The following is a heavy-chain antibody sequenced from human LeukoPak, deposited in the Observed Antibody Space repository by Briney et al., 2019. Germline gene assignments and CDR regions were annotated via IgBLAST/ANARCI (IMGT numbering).Heavy chain of an antibody. CDR2: IYTSGST. CDR1: GGSISSGGYY. D-gene: IGHD3-16*01. J-gene: IGHJ3*02. V-gene: IGHV4-61*02. Sequence: PSETLSLTCAVSGGSISSGGYYWSWIRQPAGKGLEWIGRIYTSGSTNYNPSLKSRVTMSVDTSKNQFSLKLSSVTAADTAVYYCARDEGGPADSFDIWGQGTMVTVSS. CDR3: ARDEGGPADSFDI.